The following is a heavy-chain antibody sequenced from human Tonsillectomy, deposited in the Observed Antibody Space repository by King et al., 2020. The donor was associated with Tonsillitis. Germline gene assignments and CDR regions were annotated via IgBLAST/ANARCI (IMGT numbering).Heavy chain of an antibody. V-gene: IGHV3-30*18. Sequence: VQLVESGGGVVQPGRSLRLSCAASGFTFSSYGMHWVRQAPGTGLEWVAVISYDGSNEYYVDSAKGRFTISRDNSKNTLYLQMNSLRAEDTVVYYCAKGSRPGYCSGGSCYAFDIWGQGTMVTVSS. J-gene: IGHJ3*02. CDR2: ISYDGSNE. D-gene: IGHD2-15*01. CDR1: GFTFSSYG. CDR3: AKGSRPGYCSGGSCYAFDI.